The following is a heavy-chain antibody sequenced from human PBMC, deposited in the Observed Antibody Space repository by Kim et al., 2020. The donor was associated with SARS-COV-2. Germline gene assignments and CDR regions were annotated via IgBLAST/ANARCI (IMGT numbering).Heavy chain of an antibody. V-gene: IGHV3-23*01. CDR3: AKLKTTSCYSATDV. D-gene: IGHD2-2*02. Sequence: GGSLRLSCAASGFSFSTYAMSWVRQAPGKGLEWVSAISANGGTTYYADSVKGRFSISSDNSKNTLYLQMISLRAEDTAVYYCAKLKTTSCYSATDVWGQG. CDR2: ISANGGTT. CDR1: GFSFSTYA. J-gene: IGHJ6*02.